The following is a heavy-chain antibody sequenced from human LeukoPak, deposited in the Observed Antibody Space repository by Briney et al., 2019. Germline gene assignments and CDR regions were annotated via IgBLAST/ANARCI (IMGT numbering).Heavy chain of an antibody. CDR3: AGLETYYDFWSGYYTPDYLDY. Sequence: GESLKISCKGSGYSFTSYWIGWVRQMPGKGLEWMGIIYPGDSDTIYSPSFQGQVTISADKSISTAYLQWSSLKASDTAMYYCAGLETYYDFWSGYYTPDYLDYWGQGTLVTVSS. V-gene: IGHV5-51*01. D-gene: IGHD3-3*01. CDR2: IYPGDSDT. CDR1: GYSFTSYW. J-gene: IGHJ4*02.